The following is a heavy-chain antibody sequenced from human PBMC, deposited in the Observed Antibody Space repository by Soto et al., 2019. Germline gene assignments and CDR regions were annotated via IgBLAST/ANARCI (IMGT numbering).Heavy chain of an antibody. CDR3: ARGSSSWYLLDY. CDR1: GFPFSSYA. D-gene: IGHD6-13*01. CDR2: IWYDGSSK. V-gene: IGHV3-33*01. J-gene: IGHJ4*02. Sequence: PGGSLRLSCAASGFPFSSYAMHWVRQAPGKGLEWVAVIWYDGSSKYYADSVKGRFTISRYNSKNTLYLQMNSLRAEDTAVYYCARGSSSWYLLDYWGQGTLVTVSS.